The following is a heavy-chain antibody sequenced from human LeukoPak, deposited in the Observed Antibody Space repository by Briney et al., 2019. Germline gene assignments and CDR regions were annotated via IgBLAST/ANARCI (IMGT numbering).Heavy chain of an antibody. CDR2: IYPGGSNG. V-gene: IGHV5-51*01. CDR1: GFDFTSYG. Sequence: GESLKISCKCSGFDFTSYGIAWGRQMPGKGLEWMGNIYPGGSNGRYSPSFQGQVTMSTDKSITTVYLQWSSLKASDTAMYYCARHLHSAWFGFWGQGSLVTVSS. CDR3: ARHLHSAWFGF. J-gene: IGHJ4*02. D-gene: IGHD5-18*01.